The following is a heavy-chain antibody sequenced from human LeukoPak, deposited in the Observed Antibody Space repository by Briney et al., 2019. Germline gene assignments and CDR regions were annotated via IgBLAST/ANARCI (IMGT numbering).Heavy chain of an antibody. V-gene: IGHV4-34*01. J-gene: IGHJ4*02. Sequence: SETLSLTCAVYGVSFSGYYWSWIRQPPGKGLEWIGEINHSGGTKYNPSLKSRVTISIDTPENQFSLKLSSVTAADTAVYYCSRLSDYWGQGTLVTVSS. CDR2: INHSGGT. CDR1: GVSFSGYY. CDR3: SRLSDY.